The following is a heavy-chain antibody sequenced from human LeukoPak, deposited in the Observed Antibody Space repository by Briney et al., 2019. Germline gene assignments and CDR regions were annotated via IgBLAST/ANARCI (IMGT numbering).Heavy chain of an antibody. CDR3: ARSIYSTGWYDY. D-gene: IGHD6-19*01. CDR2: MYHSGST. CDR1: GYSISSGYY. V-gene: IGHV4-38-2*02. Sequence: PSETLSLTCNVSGYSISSGYYWGWIRQTPEKGLEWIGSMYHSGSTYYNPSLKSRVTISVDTSKNQFSLKLSSVTAADTGVYYCARSIYSTGWYDYWGQGTLVTVSS. J-gene: IGHJ4*02.